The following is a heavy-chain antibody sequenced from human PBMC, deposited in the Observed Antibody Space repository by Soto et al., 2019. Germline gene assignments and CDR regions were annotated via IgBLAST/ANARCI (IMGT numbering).Heavy chain of an antibody. CDR3: ARVSSWYMLDP. V-gene: IGHV4-39*07. J-gene: IGHJ5*02. CDR1: GGSISSGGYY. Sequence: LETLSLTCTVSGGSISSGGYYWSWIRQHPGKGLEWIGEIYYTGSTNYNPSLKSRITISVDKSKNQFSLKLSSVTAADTAVYYCARVSSWYMLDPWGQGSLVTVSS. CDR2: IYYTGST. D-gene: IGHD2-8*01.